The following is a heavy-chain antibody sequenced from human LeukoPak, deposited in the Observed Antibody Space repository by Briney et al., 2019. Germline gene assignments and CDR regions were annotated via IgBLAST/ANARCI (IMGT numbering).Heavy chain of an antibody. Sequence: GGSLRLSCAASGLTFSSYAMSWVRRAPGRGLEWVSTISGSGRNTDYADSVKGRFTISRDNAKNSLYLQMNSLRAEDTALYYCARVELRYFDWLSPVHAFDIWGQGTMVTVSS. J-gene: IGHJ3*02. CDR1: GLTFSSYA. D-gene: IGHD3-9*01. V-gene: IGHV3-23*01. CDR2: ISGSGRNT. CDR3: ARVELRYFDWLSPVHAFDI.